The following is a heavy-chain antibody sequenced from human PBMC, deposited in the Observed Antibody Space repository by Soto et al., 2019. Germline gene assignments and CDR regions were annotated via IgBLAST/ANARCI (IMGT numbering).Heavy chain of an antibody. Sequence: SVKVSCKSSGFTFTNSAVQWVRQARGQRLEWIGWIVVGSDNTNYAQKFQERVTITRDMSTSTAYMELSSLRSEDTAVYYCAAAPYYDFWSGYSHSTFFDYWGQGTLVTVSS. CDR3: AAAPYYDFWSGYSHSTFFDY. CDR1: GFTFTNSA. CDR2: IVVGSDNT. J-gene: IGHJ4*02. V-gene: IGHV1-58*01. D-gene: IGHD3-3*01.